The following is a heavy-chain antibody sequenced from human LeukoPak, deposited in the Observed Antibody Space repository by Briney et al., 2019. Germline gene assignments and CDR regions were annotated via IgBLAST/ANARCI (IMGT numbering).Heavy chain of an antibody. Sequence: PSGTLSLTCTVSGDAINGSGWWTWVRQPPGKGLEWIAEIHHSGIANYNSSLKSRAAISMDRSKSHLYLKVNSVTAADTAVYYCARHPGIRYSGSYIDYWGQGTLVTVSS. V-gene: IGHV4-4*02. J-gene: IGHJ4*02. CDR3: ARHPGIRYSGSYIDY. CDR1: GDAINGSGW. D-gene: IGHD1-26*01. CDR2: IHHSGIA.